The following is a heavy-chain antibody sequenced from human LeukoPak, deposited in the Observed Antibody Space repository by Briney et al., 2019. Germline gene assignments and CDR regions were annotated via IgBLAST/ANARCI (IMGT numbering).Heavy chain of an antibody. V-gene: IGHV3-11*01. CDR3: ARDSYDSPSSDY. Sequence: AGSLRLSCAASGFTFSNYYMSWIRQAPGKGLEWVSYISSSGSTIYYADSVKGRFTISRGNAKNSLYLQMNSLRAEDTAVYYWARDSYDSPSSDYWGQGTLVTVSS. CDR2: ISSSGSTI. CDR1: GFTFSNYY. J-gene: IGHJ4*02. D-gene: IGHD3-22*01.